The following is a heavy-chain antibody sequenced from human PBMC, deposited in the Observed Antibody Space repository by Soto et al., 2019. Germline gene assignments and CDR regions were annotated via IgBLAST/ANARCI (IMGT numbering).Heavy chain of an antibody. CDR3: AHGSGWLHDY. J-gene: IGHJ4*02. V-gene: IGHV2-5*02. D-gene: IGHD6-19*01. CDR2: IYWDDDK. Sequence: QITLKESGPTLVKPTQTLTLTCTFSGFSLSTNAVGVGWIRQPPGKALEWLGLIYWDDDKQYSPSLKSRLTITKDTSKNQVVLTMTNKDPVDTATYHCAHGSGWLHDYWGQGILVTVSS. CDR1: GFSLSTNAVG.